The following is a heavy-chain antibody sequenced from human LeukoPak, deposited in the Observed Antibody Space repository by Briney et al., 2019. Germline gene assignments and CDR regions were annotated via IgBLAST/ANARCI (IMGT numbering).Heavy chain of an antibody. D-gene: IGHD3-22*01. CDR1: GGSISSGDYC. V-gene: IGHV4-30-4*08. CDR3: ARGDSAYYYDSSGYGY. Sequence: PSETLSLTCTVSGGSISSGDYCWSWIRQPPGKGLEWIGYIYYSGSTYYNPSLKSRVTISVDTSKNQFSLKLSSVTAADTAVYYCARGDSAYYYDSSGYGYWGQGTLVTVSS. CDR2: IYYSGST. J-gene: IGHJ4*02.